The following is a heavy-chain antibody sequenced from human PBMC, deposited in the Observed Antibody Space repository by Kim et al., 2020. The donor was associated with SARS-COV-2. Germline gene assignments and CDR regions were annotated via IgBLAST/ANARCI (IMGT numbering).Heavy chain of an antibody. CDR3: ARRGSGSCYIDAFDI. D-gene: IGHD3-10*01. V-gene: IGHV5-51*01. J-gene: IGHJ3*02. Sequence: GESLKISCKGSGYSFTSYWIGWVRQMPGKGLEWMGIIYPGDSDTRYSPSFQGQVTISADKSISTAYLQWSSLKASDTAMYYCARRGSGSCYIDAFDIWGQGTMVTVSS. CDR2: IYPGDSDT. CDR1: GYSFTSYW.